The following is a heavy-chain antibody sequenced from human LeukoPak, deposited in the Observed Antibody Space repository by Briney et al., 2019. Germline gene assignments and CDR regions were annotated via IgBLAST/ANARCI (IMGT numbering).Heavy chain of an antibody. Sequence: GGSLRLSCAASGFTFSDYMMHWVRHAPGKGLVWVSRIKSDGITITYADSVKGRFTISRDNAKNTLYLQMNSLRAEDTAVYYCLRDLNWSLDQWGQGTLVTVSS. CDR3: LRDLNWSLDQ. J-gene: IGHJ4*02. V-gene: IGHV3-74*01. CDR1: GFTFSDYM. CDR2: IKSDGITI. D-gene: IGHD1-20*01.